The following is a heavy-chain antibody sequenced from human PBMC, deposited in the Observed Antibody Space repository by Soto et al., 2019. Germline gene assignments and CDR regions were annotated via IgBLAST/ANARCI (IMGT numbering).Heavy chain of an antibody. CDR3: AHPRGYGVFDAVDI. Sequence: AGGSLRLSCAASGFFFSTYAMNWVRQAPGKGLEWVSAISNNGDDTYYAESVRGRFTISRDNSINTLYLQMSRLRTDDTAVYYCAHPRGYGVFDAVDIWGQGTKVTVSS. CDR1: GFFFSTYA. V-gene: IGHV3-23*01. D-gene: IGHD4-17*01. CDR2: ISNNGDDT. J-gene: IGHJ3*02.